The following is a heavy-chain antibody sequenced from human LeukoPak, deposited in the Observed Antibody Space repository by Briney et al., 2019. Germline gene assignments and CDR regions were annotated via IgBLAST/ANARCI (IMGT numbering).Heavy chain of an antibody. CDR3: ARGCSTASCQSWFDP. D-gene: IGHD2-2*01. V-gene: IGHV4-59*01. CDR1: GGSINIYH. J-gene: IGHJ5*02. Sequence: SETLSLTCNVSGGSINIYHWNWLRQPPGKGLEWIGHIYYNGNTNYNPSLKTRVTISVDTSKNQFSLNLTSVTAEDTAVYYCARGCSTASCQSWFDPWGQGTQVTVSS. CDR2: IYYNGNT.